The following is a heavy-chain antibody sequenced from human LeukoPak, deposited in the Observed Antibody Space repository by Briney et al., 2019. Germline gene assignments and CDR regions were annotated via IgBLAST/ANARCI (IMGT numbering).Heavy chain of an antibody. Sequence: GGSLRLYCAASGFTFNDYYMSWIRQAPGKGLEWLSYINIGGTNTHCADSVKGRFTISRDNAKKSLYLEMNNLRAEDTAVYYCATDGAGFDTWGQGVLVTVSS. CDR1: GFTFNDYY. V-gene: IGHV3-11*01. CDR2: INIGGTNT. CDR3: ATDGAGFDT. J-gene: IGHJ5*02.